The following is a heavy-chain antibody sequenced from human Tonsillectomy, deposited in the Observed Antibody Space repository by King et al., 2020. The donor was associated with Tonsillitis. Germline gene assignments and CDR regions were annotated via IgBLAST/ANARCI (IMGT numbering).Heavy chain of an antibody. Sequence: VQLVESGGGLVQPGGSLRLSCAASGFAFSSHAMSWVRQAPGKGLEWVSGISGSGDSTYYADSVKGRFTISRDNSKNTLYLQMNSLRVEETAVYYCARGRRSEGAWNDAFDLWGQGTMVTVSS. CDR1: GFAFSSHA. V-gene: IGHV3-23*04. CDR2: ISGSGDST. J-gene: IGHJ3*01. D-gene: IGHD1-1*01. CDR3: ARGRRSEGAWNDAFDL.